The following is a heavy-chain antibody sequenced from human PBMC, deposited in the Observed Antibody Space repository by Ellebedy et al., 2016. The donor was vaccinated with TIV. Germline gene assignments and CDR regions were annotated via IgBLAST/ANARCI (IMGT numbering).Heavy chain of an antibody. J-gene: IGHJ4*02. CDR3: ASSGYSYGPDY. D-gene: IGHD5-18*01. CDR1: GGSFSGYY. V-gene: IGHV4-34*01. Sequence: SETLSLTXAVYGGSFSGYYWSWIRQPPGKGLEWIGEINHSGSTNYNPSLKSRVTISVDTSKNQFSLKLSSVTAADTAVYYCASSGYSYGPDYWGQGTLVTVSS. CDR2: INHSGST.